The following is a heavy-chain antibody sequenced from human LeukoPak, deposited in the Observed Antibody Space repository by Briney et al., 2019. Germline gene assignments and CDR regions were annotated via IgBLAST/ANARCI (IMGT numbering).Heavy chain of an antibody. V-gene: IGHV3-11*05. J-gene: IGHJ2*01. Sequence: SLRLSCVASRFTFTDCYMAWIRQAPGKGLTWVAYISSNSGYTNTADSVKGRFAVSRENAENSLDLEMNRLRAEDTAIYYCARGGSSWPDWYFDLWGRGTLVTVCS. D-gene: IGHD6-13*01. CDR2: ISSNSGYT. CDR3: ARGGSSWPDWYFDL. CDR1: RFTFTDCY.